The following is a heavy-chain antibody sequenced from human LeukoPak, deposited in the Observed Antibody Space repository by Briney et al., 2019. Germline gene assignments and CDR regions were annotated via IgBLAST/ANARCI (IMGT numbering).Heavy chain of an antibody. D-gene: IGHD3-22*01. CDR3: AREEVGGYLYDY. V-gene: IGHV4-4*07. CDR2: IDKSGIT. J-gene: IGHJ4*02. Sequence: SETLSLTCTVSGGSISSYSWSWIRQPAGKGLGWIGRIDKSGITNQNPSLKSRLTMSVDTSNNHFSLELNSVTAADTAVYYCAREEVGGYLYDYWGQGTLVTVSS. CDR1: GGSISSYS.